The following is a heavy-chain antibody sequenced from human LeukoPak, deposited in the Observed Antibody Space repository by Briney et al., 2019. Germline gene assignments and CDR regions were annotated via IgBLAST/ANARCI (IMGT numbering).Heavy chain of an antibody. V-gene: IGHV1-8*01. CDR1: GYTFTSSD. J-gene: IGHJ5*02. CDR2: MNPNSGNT. CDR3: ARGPPYNWNYGDNWFDP. Sequence: ASVKVSCKASGYTFTSSDINWVRQATGQGREWMGWMNPNSGNTGYAQKFQGRVTMTRNTSISTAYMELSSLRSEDTAAYYCARGPPYNWNYGDNWFDPWGQGTLVTVSS. D-gene: IGHD1-7*01.